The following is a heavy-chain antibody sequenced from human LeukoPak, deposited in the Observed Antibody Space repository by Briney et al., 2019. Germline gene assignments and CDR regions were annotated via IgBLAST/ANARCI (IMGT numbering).Heavy chain of an antibody. Sequence: ASVKVSCHASGYPFPSYDINWVRQATGQGREWMGWVNPNSGNTGYAQKFQGRVTMTRNTSISTAYMELSSLRSEDTAVYYCARVREYSSSHKGYYYYYYGMDVWGQGTTVTVSS. CDR3: ARVREYSSSHKGYYYYYYGMDV. V-gene: IGHV1-8*01. D-gene: IGHD6-6*01. CDR1: GYPFPSYD. CDR2: VNPNSGNT. J-gene: IGHJ6*02.